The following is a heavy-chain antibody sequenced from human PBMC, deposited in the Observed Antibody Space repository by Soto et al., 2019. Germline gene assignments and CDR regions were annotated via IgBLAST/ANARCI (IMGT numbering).Heavy chain of an antibody. CDR3: ARATYDSSTYYLDY. CDR2: IYYTGNT. Sequence: QVQLQESGPGLVKPSQTLSLTCTVSGASISGGDYYWTWIRQPPGKGLEWIGSIYYTGNTYSNPSLESRLSISVDPSHNQLALRLTAVSAADTAIYYCARATYDSSTYYLDYWGQGTLVTVSS. CDR1: GASISGGDYY. J-gene: IGHJ4*02. V-gene: IGHV4-30-4*01. D-gene: IGHD3-22*01.